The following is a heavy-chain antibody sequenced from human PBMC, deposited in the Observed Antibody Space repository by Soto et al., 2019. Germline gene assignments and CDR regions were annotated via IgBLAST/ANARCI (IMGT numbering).Heavy chain of an antibody. CDR3: ARQVGGITIFGGWFDP. D-gene: IGHD3-3*01. CDR1: GDSISSSIYY. V-gene: IGHV4-39*01. Sequence: PSETLSLTCTVSGDSISSSIYYWGWIRQPPGKGLEWIGVIYYSGTTYYNPSLSGRVSISIDTSKNHFSLKVSSVTAAVTAVYYCARQVGGITIFGGWFDPWGQGTLVTVS. CDR2: IYYSGTT. J-gene: IGHJ5*02.